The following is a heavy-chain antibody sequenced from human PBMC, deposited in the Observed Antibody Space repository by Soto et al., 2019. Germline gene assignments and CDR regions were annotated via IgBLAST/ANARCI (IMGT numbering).Heavy chain of an antibody. J-gene: IGHJ4*02. D-gene: IGHD1-26*01. CDR3: ARHPDSGSDPNFDY. CDR1: GGSISSSSYY. Sequence: QLQLQESGPGLVKPSETLSLTCTVSGGSISSSSYYWGWIRQPPGKGLEWIGSIYYSGSTYYNPSLKSRVTLSVDTSKNQFYLKLSSVTAADTAVYYCARHPDSGSDPNFDYWGQGTLVTVSS. V-gene: IGHV4-39*01. CDR2: IYYSGST.